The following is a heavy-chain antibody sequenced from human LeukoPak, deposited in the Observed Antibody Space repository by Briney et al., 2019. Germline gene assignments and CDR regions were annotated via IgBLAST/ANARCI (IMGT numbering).Heavy chain of an antibody. J-gene: IGHJ5*02. CDR2: IIPILGIA. Sequence: GASVKVSCKASGYTFTSYGISWVRQAPGQGLEWMGRIIPILGIANYAQKFQGRVTITADKSTSTAYMELSSLRSEDTAVYYCARAVPYYYDSGGEYNWFAPWGKGTLVTVSS. CDR3: ARAVPYYYDSGGEYNWFAP. D-gene: IGHD3-22*01. CDR1: GYTFTSYG. V-gene: IGHV1-69*04.